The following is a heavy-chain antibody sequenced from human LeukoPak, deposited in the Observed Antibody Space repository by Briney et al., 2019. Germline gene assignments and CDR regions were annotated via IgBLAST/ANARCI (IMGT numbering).Heavy chain of an antibody. CDR1: GFTFSSYA. D-gene: IGHD3-22*01. CDR3: AKDYYDSSGYYY. CDR2: ISGSGGST. Sequence: GGSLRLSCAASGFTFSSYAMRWVRQAPGKGLEWVSAISGSGGSTYYADSVKGRFTISRDNSKNTLYLQMNSLRAEDTAVYYCAKDYYDSSGYYYWGQGTLVTVSS. V-gene: IGHV3-23*01. J-gene: IGHJ4*02.